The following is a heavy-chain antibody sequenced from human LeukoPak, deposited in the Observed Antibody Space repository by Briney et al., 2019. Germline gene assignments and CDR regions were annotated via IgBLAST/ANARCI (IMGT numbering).Heavy chain of an antibody. CDR1: GGSISSYY. Sequence: TLXXXCTVSGGSISSYYWSWVRQPPGKGLEGRGYIYYSGSTNYNPSLKSRVTISVDTSKNQFSLKLSSVTAADTAVYYCARAGDIVVVPAAIAHDAFDIWGQGTMVTVSS. CDR2: IYYSGST. D-gene: IGHD2-2*02. J-gene: IGHJ3*02. V-gene: IGHV4-59*01. CDR3: ARAGDIVVVPAAIAHDAFDI.